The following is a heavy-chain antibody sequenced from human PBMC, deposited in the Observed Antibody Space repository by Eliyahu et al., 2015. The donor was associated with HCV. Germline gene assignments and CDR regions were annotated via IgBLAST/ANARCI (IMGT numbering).Heavy chain of an antibody. Sequence: EVQLVESGGGLVQPGGSLRLSCAASGFTFTSYWMGWVRQAPGRGLGWVANIEQDGSTKCYVDSVKGRFTISRDNAKNSLYLQMNSLGAEDTAVYYCARDSLSCNGCAFDIWGQGTMVTVSS. CDR3: ARDSLSCNGCAFDI. CDR2: IEQDGSTK. D-gene: IGHD2/OR15-2a*01. V-gene: IGHV3-7*01. CDR1: GFTFTSYW. J-gene: IGHJ3*02.